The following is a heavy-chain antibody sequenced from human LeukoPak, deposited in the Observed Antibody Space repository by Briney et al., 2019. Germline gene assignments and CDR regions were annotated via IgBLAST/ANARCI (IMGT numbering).Heavy chain of an antibody. J-gene: IGHJ4*02. CDR3: ARDGRRGVVTQGGYFDY. CDR1: GFTFSSYE. V-gene: IGHV3-48*03. CDR2: ISSSGSTI. Sequence: GGSLRLSCAASGFTFSSYEMNWVRQAPGKGLEWVSYISSSGSTIYYADFVKGRFTISRDNAKNSLYLQMNSLRVEDTAVHYCARDGRRGVVTQGGYFDYWGQGTLVTVSS. D-gene: IGHD4-23*01.